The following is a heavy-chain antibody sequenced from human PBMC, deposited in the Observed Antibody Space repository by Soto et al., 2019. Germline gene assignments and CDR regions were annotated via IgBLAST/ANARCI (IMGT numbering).Heavy chain of an antibody. CDR1: GFTFSSYG. J-gene: IGHJ4*02. CDR3: AVGAGSYYFDC. CDR2: ISNSGVST. Sequence: EVQLVESGGGLVQCGGSLRVSCSASGFTFSSYGIHWVRQAPGKGLEYVSAISNSGVSTNYADSVKGRFTVSRDNYKNTLYLHMSGLRADDTAVYYCAVGAGSYYFDCWGQGTRVIVSS. V-gene: IGHV3-64D*08.